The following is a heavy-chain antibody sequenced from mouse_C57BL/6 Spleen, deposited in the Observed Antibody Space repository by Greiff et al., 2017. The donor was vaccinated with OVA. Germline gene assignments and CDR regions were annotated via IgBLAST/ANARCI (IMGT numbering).Heavy chain of an antibody. V-gene: IGHV1-50*01. D-gene: IGHD2-3*01. Sequence: VKLQQSGAELVKPGASVKLSCKASGYTFTSYWMQWVKQRPGQGLEWIGEIDPSDSYTNSNQKFKGKATLTVDTSSSTAYMQLSSLTSEDSAVYYCAREGDGYYFDYWGQGTTLTVSS. CDR3: AREGDGYYFDY. CDR1: GYTFTSYW. CDR2: IDPSDSYT. J-gene: IGHJ2*01.